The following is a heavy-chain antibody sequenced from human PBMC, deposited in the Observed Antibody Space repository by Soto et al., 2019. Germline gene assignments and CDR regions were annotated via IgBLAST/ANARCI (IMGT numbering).Heavy chain of an antibody. D-gene: IGHD3-10*01. V-gene: IGHV3-74*01. Sequence: EVQLVESGGGLVQPGGSLRLSCAAPEFTFSGRSLHWVRQAPGKGLVWVSGIDKVGTDSTYADSVKGRFTSSRDNAKNTVYLQMNSLRVEDTAVYYCARGWFGPDVWGKGTTVTVSS. CDR1: EFTFSGRS. CDR3: ARGWFGPDV. CDR2: IDKVGTDS. J-gene: IGHJ6*03.